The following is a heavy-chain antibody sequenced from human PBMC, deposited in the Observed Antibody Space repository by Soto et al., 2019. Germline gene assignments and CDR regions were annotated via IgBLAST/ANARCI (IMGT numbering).Heavy chain of an antibody. Sequence: GASVKVSCKASGGTFSSYAISWVRQAPGQGLEWMGGITPIFGTANYAQKFQGRATITADESTSTAYMELSSLRSEDTAVYYCAREASYGSGSYYPQPGQNWGQGTLVTVSS. CDR1: GGTFSSYA. D-gene: IGHD3-10*01. CDR2: ITPIFGTA. V-gene: IGHV1-69*13. J-gene: IGHJ4*02. CDR3: AREASYGSGSYYPQPGQN.